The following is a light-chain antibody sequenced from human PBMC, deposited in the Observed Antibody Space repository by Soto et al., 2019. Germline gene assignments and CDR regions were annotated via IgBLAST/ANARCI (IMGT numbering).Light chain of an antibody. J-gene: IGKJ4*01. Sequence: EIVLTQSPATLSLSPGERPTVSCRASQIVTGSVAWYQQKPGQSPRLLIYRASERASGIPARFTGSGSGTEFTLTISSLEPEDFVMYYCQQRAKWPPTFGGGTKVEIK. V-gene: IGKV3-11*01. CDR3: QQRAKWPPT. CDR1: QIVTGS. CDR2: RAS.